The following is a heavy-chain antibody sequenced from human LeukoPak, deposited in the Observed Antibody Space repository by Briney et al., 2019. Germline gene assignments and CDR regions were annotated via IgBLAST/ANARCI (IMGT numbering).Heavy chain of an antibody. V-gene: IGHV3-23*01. J-gene: IGHJ3*02. CDR3: AREANGYDSSGYGGGVGAFDI. D-gene: IGHD3-22*01. CDR1: GFTFSTFA. CDR2: IFPSGGEI. Sequence: GGSLRLSCAASGFTFSTFAMIWVRQPPGKGLEWVSSIFPSGGEIHYADSVRGRFTISRDNSKSTLSLQMNSLRAEDTAVYYCAREANGYDSSGYGGGVGAFDIWGQGTMVTVSS.